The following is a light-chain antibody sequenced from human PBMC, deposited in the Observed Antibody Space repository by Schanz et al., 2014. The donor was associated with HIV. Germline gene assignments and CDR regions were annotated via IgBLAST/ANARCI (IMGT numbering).Light chain of an antibody. CDR2: NNN. J-gene: IGLJ2*01. CDR3: SSYAGSNNLVV. V-gene: IGLV1-44*01. Sequence: QSVLTQPPSASGTPGQRVTITCSGSRSNIGTNTVNWYRQLPGTAPRLLIFNNNQRPSGVPDRFSGSRSGTSASLAISGLQSDDEADYYCSSYAGSNNLVVFGGGTKLTVL. CDR1: RSNIGTNT.